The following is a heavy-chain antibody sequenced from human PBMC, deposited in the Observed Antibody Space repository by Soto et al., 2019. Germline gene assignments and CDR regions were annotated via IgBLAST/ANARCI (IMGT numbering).Heavy chain of an antibody. J-gene: IGHJ5*02. CDR3: ARDRGYYDSSGYYWFDP. CDR1: GGTFSSYA. D-gene: IGHD3-22*01. V-gene: IGHV1-69*01. Sequence: QVQLVQSGAEVKKPGSSVKVSCKASGGTFSSYAISWVRQAPGQGLEWMGGIIPIFGTANYVQKFQGRVTITADESTSTAYMELRSLISEDTAVYYCARDRGYYDSSGYYWFDPWGQGTLVTVSS. CDR2: IIPIFGTA.